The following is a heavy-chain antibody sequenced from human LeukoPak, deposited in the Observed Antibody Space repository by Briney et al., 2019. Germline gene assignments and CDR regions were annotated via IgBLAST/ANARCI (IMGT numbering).Heavy chain of an antibody. CDR3: ARDNFGSDFDY. V-gene: IGHV4-39*07. Sequence: SETLSLTCTVSGGSISSSSYYWGWIRQPPGKGLEWIGSIYYSGSTYYNPFLKSRVTISVDTSKNQFSLKLSSVTAADTAVYYCARDNFGSDFDYWGQGTLVTVSS. J-gene: IGHJ4*02. CDR1: GGSISSSSYY. CDR2: IYYSGST. D-gene: IGHD3-3*01.